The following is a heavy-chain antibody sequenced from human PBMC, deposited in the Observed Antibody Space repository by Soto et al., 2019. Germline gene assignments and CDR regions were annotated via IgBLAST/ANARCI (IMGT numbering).Heavy chain of an antibody. CDR3: AKDFRNYYYDSSGLDY. CDR2: ISYDGSNK. J-gene: IGHJ4*02. V-gene: IGHV3-30*18. CDR1: GFTFSSYG. D-gene: IGHD3-22*01. Sequence: GGSLRLSCAASGFTFSSYGMHWVRQAPGKGLEWVAVISYDGSNKYYADSVKGRFTISRDNSKNTLYLQMNSLRAEDTAVYYCAKDFRNYYYDSSGLDYWGQGTLVTVSS.